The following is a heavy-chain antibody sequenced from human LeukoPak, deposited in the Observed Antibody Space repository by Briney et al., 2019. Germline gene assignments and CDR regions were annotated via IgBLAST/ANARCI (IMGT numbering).Heavy chain of an antibody. Sequence: GGSLRLSCAASGFTFSSYAMSWVRQAPGKGLEWVSAISGSGGSTYYADSVKGRFTISRDNSKNTLYLQMNSLRAEDTAVYYCAKDCSGGSCCGDYHRMDVWGQGTTVTVSS. CDR3: AKDCSGGSCCGDYHRMDV. J-gene: IGHJ6*02. CDR1: GFTFSSYA. D-gene: IGHD2-15*01. CDR2: ISGSGGST. V-gene: IGHV3-23*01.